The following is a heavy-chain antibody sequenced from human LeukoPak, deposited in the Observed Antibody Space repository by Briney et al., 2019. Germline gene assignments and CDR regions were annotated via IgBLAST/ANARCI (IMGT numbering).Heavy chain of an antibody. CDR2: ISYNGSP. Sequence: PSQTLSLTCSVSGASINSAGHYWTWIRHPPETGLEWIGYISYNGSPYYNPSLRSRLAISLDMSKNQFSLRLNSVTAADTAVYYCARYYCPGERSPGIDYLGQGTLITV. CDR1: GASINSAGHY. J-gene: IGHJ4*02. V-gene: IGHV4-31*03. D-gene: IGHD2-8*02. CDR3: ARYYCPGERSPGIDY.